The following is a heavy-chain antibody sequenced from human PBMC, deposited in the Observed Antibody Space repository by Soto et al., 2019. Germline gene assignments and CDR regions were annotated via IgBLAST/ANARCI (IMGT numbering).Heavy chain of an antibody. CDR2: IKQDGSEK. V-gene: IGHV3-7*01. CDR3: ARAPNRGYSSGWHDY. Sequence: EVQLVESGGGLVQPGGSLRLSCAASEFTFSSYWMSWVRQAPGKGLEWVANIKQDGSEKYYVDSVKGRFTISRDNAKNSLYLQMNSLRAEDTAVYYCARAPNRGYSSGWHDYWGQGTLVTVSS. D-gene: IGHD6-19*01. J-gene: IGHJ4*02. CDR1: EFTFSSYW.